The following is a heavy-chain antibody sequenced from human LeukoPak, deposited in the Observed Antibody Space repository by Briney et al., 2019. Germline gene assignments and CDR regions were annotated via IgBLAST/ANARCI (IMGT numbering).Heavy chain of an antibody. CDR1: GGSISSGNYY. CDR2: IYYSGST. Sequence: SQTLSLTCTVSGGSISSGNYYWSWIRQPAGKGLEWIGYIYYSGSTNYNPSLKSRVSISVDTSKNQFSLKLNSVTAADTAVYYCARVWGVTDFYDSRGAFDIWGQGTMVTVSS. J-gene: IGHJ3*02. V-gene: IGHV4-61*10. D-gene: IGHD3-22*01. CDR3: ARVWGVTDFYDSRGAFDI.